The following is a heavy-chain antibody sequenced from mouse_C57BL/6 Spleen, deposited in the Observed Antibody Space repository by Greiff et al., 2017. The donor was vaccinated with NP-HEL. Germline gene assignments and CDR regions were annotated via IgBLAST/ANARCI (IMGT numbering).Heavy chain of an antibody. V-gene: IGHV5-4*01. D-gene: IGHD6-1*01. Sequence: EVMLVESGGGLVKPGGSLKLSCAASGFTFSSYAMSWVRQTPEKRLEWVATISDGGSYTYYPDNVKGRFTISRDNAKNNLYLQMSHLKSEDTAMYYCARDASGWDFDYWGQGTTLTVSS. J-gene: IGHJ2*01. CDR2: ISDGGSYT. CDR1: GFTFSSYA. CDR3: ARDASGWDFDY.